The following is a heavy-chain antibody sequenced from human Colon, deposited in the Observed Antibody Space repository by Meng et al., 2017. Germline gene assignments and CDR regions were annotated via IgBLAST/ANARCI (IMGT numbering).Heavy chain of an antibody. J-gene: IGHJ3*02. V-gene: IGHV3-30*04. D-gene: IGHD6-19*01. CDR3: ARDLGVLDMAVAGTGAFDI. CDR2: ISYDGSNK. Sequence: GESLKISCAASGFTFSSYAMHWVRQAPGKGLEWVADISYDGSNKYYADSVKGRFTISRDNSKNTLYLQMNSLRAEDTAVYYCARDLGVLDMAVAGTGAFDIWGQGTMVTVSS. CDR1: GFTFSSYA.